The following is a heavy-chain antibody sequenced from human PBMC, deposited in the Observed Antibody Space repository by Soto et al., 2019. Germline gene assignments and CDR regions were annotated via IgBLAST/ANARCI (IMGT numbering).Heavy chain of an antibody. CDR3: VVDTTGLLDY. Sequence: LRLSCAASGFSFRSYGMHWVRQAPGKGLEWVAVIWYDGNKKYYGDSVRGRFTISRDNSQNTLYLEMNSLRAEDTAVYYCVVDTTGLLDYWGQGTLVTVSS. CDR2: IWYDGNKK. D-gene: IGHD5-18*01. J-gene: IGHJ4*02. CDR1: GFSFRSYG. V-gene: IGHV3-33*03.